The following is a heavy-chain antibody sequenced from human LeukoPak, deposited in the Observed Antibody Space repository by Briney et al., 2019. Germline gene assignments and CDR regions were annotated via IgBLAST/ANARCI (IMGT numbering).Heavy chain of an antibody. Sequence: SVKVSCKASGGTFSSFPISWVRQAPGQGIEWMGGIIPISRTSNYAQKFQGRVTITADESTSTAYMELSSLRSEDTAVYYCARDRVETPYEADAFDIWGQGTLVTVSS. J-gene: IGHJ3*02. CDR3: ARDRVETPYEADAFDI. CDR1: GGTFSSFP. CDR2: IIPISRTS. D-gene: IGHD4-23*01. V-gene: IGHV1-69*13.